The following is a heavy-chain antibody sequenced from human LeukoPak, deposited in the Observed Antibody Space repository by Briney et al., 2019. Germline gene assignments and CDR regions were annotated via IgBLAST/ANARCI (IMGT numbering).Heavy chain of an antibody. CDR1: GFTFSSSA. CDR3: ARFSGRV. Sequence: GGSLRLSCAASGFTFSSSAMSWVRQAPGKGLEWVSAISNNGGYTYYADSVKGRFTISRDNSKNTLYLQMNSLRAEDTAVYYCARFSGRVWGQGTLVTVSS. V-gene: IGHV3-23*01. CDR2: ISNNGGYT. J-gene: IGHJ4*02. D-gene: IGHD6-19*01.